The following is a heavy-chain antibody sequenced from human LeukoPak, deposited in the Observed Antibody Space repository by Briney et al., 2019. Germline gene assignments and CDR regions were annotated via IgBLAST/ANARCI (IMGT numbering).Heavy chain of an antibody. CDR2: ISWDGGST. D-gene: IGHD2-15*01. CDR3: AKDYRYCSGGGCYSDPTYYYYMDV. CDR1: GFTFDDYA. V-gene: IGHV3-43D*03. Sequence: GGSLRLSCAASGFTFDDYAMHWVRQAPGKGLEWVSLISWDGGSTYYADSVKGRFTISRDNSKNSLYLQMNSLRAEDTALYYCAKDYRYCSGGGCYSDPTYYYYMDVWGKGTTVTVSS. J-gene: IGHJ6*03.